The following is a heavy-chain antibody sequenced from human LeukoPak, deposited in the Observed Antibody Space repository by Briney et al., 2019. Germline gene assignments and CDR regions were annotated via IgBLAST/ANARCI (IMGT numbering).Heavy chain of an antibody. CDR1: GYTFTSYD. J-gene: IGHJ3*02. CDR2: IIPIFGTA. V-gene: IGHV1-69*13. Sequence: ASVKVSCKASGYTFTSYDINWVRQAPGQGLEWMGGIIPIFGTANYAQKFQGRVTITADESTSTAYMELSSLRSEDTAVCYCARDYCSGGSCSDAFDIWGQGTMVTVSS. D-gene: IGHD2-15*01. CDR3: ARDYCSGGSCSDAFDI.